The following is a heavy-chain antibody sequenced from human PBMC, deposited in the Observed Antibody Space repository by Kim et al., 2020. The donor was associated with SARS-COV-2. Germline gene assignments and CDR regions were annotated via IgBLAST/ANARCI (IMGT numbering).Heavy chain of an antibody. D-gene: IGHD6-13*01. CDR3: ARMGEQQLVLYYYYYGMDV. CDR1: GYTFTSYG. Sequence: ASVKVSCKASGYTFTSYGISWVRQAPGQGLEWMGWISAYNGNTNYAQKLQGRVTMTTDTSTSTAYMELRSLRSDDTAVYYCARMGEQQLVLYYYYYGMDVWGQGTTVTVSS. CDR2: ISAYNGNT. J-gene: IGHJ6*02. V-gene: IGHV1-18*01.